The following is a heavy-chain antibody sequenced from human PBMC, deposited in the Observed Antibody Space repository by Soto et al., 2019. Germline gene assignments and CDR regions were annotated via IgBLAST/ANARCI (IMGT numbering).Heavy chain of an antibody. CDR2: IWYDGSNK. Sequence: LRLSCAASGFTFSSYGMHWVRQAPGKGLEWVAVIWYDGSNKYYADSVKGRFTISRDNSKNTLYLQMNSLRAEDTAVYYCARDPGIAAAGYYYYYGMDVWGQGTTVTVSS. V-gene: IGHV3-33*01. D-gene: IGHD6-13*01. CDR3: ARDPGIAAAGYYYYYGMDV. J-gene: IGHJ6*02. CDR1: GFTFSSYG.